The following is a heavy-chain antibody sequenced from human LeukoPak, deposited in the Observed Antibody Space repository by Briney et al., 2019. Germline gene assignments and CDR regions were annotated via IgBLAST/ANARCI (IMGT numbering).Heavy chain of an antibody. Sequence: GGSLRLSCAASGFTFSSYAMSWVRQAPGKGLEWVSSISGNGGSTYYAVSVQGRFTISRDNSKNTLYLQMNSLRAEDTAVYYCAKDFAMVGASSFDYWGQGTLVTVSS. CDR3: AKDFAMVGASSFDY. D-gene: IGHD2-15*01. CDR1: GFTFSSYA. V-gene: IGHV3-23*01. CDR2: ISGNGGST. J-gene: IGHJ4*02.